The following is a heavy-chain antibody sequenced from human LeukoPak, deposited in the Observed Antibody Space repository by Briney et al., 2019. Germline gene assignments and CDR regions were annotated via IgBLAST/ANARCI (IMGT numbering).Heavy chain of an antibody. CDR3: AREGDYYDSSGYWRWFDP. D-gene: IGHD3-22*01. CDR1: GYTFTCYY. CDR2: INPNSGGT. J-gene: IGHJ5*02. V-gene: IGHV1-2*02. Sequence: ASVTVSCKASGYTFTCYYMHWVRQAPGQGLEWMGWINPNSGGTNYAQKFQGRVTMTRDTSISTAYMELSRLRSDDTAVYYCAREGDYYDSSGYWRWFDPWGQGTLATVSS.